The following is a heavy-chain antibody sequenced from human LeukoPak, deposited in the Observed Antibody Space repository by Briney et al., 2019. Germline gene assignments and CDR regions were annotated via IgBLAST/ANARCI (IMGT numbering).Heavy chain of an antibody. CDR1: GYSFTSYW. CDR2: IYPGDSDT. V-gene: IGHV5-51*01. D-gene: IGHD6-13*01. CDR3: ARRPYSSSWYYFDY. J-gene: IGHJ4*02. Sequence: GGSLRLSCAASGYSFTSYWIGWVRQMPGKGLEWMGIIYPGDSDTRYSPSFQGQVTISADKSISTAYLQWGSLKASDTAMYYCARRPYSSSWYYFDYWGQGTLVTVSS.